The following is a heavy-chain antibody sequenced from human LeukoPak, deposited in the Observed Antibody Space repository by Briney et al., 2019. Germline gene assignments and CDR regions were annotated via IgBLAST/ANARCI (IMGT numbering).Heavy chain of an antibody. V-gene: IGHV3-23*01. J-gene: IGHJ4*02. Sequence: PGGSLRLSCAASGFTFSSYAMSRVRQAPGKGLEWVSAISGSGGSTYYADSVKGRFTISRDNSKNTLYLQMNSLRAEDTAVYYCAKARRIYSSGWYFDYWGQGTLVTVSS. D-gene: IGHD6-19*01. CDR2: ISGSGGST. CDR3: AKARRIYSSGWYFDY. CDR1: GFTFSSYA.